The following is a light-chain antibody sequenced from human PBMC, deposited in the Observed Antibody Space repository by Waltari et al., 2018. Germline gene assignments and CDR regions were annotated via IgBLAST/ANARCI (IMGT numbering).Light chain of an antibody. CDR2: GAS. CDR3: QQYNNWPPL. J-gene: IGKJ4*01. Sequence: EIVMTQSPATLSVSPGERATLSCRASQSVSSNLAWYQQKPGQAPRLLIYGASTRATGIPARFSGSGSGIEFTLTISSLQSEDFAVYYCQQYNNWPPLFGGGTKLEIK. V-gene: IGKV3-15*01. CDR1: QSVSSN.